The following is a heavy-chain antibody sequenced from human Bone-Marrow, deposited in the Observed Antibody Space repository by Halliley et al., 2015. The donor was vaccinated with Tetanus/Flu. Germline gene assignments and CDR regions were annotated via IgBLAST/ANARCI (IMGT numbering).Heavy chain of an antibody. CDR3: ARGSRDHCTGGTYYLIY. CDR1: GFTFGDYA. CDR2: IRYKAYGGTA. V-gene: IGHV3-49*04. J-gene: IGHJ4*02. D-gene: IGHD2-15*01. Sequence: SLRLSCTASGFTFGDYAMSWVRQAPGKGLEWVGFIRYKAYGGTAEYAASVKGRFTISRDDSKSIDYLQMNSLKTEDTAVYYCARGSRDHCTGGTYYLIYWGQGTLVTVSS.